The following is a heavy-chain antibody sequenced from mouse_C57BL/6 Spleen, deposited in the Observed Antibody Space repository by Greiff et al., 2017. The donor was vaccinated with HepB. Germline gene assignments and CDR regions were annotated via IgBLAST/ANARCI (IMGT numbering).Heavy chain of an antibody. J-gene: IGHJ2*01. CDR1: GYAFSSSW. CDR2: IYPGDGDT. CDR3: ARQLRPYYFDY. V-gene: IGHV1-82*01. Sequence: VKVVESGPELVKPGASVKISCKASGYAFSSSWMNWVKQRPGKGLEWIGRIYPGDGDTNYNGKFKGKATLTADKSSSTAYMQLSSLTSEDSAVYFCARQLRPYYFDYWGQGTTLTVSS. D-gene: IGHD3-2*02.